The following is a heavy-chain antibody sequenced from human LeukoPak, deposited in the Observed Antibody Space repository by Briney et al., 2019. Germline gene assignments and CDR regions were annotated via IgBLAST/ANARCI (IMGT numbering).Heavy chain of an antibody. CDR2: IGTSDSTI. Sequence: GGSLRLSCTDSGFTLSTYEMHWVRQAPGKGMEWVGCIGTSDSTIYYADSVKGRFAISRDNAKNSLYVQMNSLRAEDTAVYYCARDKMLTGRGGDFDYWGPGTLVTVSS. V-gene: IGHV3-48*03. CDR1: GFTLSTYE. CDR3: ARDKMLTGRGGDFDY. J-gene: IGHJ4*02. D-gene: IGHD2-8*01.